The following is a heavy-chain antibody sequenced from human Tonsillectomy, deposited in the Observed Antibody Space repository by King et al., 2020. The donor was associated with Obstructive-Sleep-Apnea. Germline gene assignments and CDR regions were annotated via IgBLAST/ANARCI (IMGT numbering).Heavy chain of an antibody. D-gene: IGHD3-22*01. CDR2: ISYDGGDK. CDR3: ARPHYVRNGYYYPYFDY. CDR1: GFGFSTFD. Sequence: VQLVESGGGVVQPGRSLRLSCAASGFGFSTFDMHWVRQAPGKGLEWVAVISYDGGDKDYADSVKGRFTISRDNSKNTLYLEMNSPRSEDTAVYYCARPHYVRNGYYYPYFDYWGQGTLITVSS. J-gene: IGHJ4*02. V-gene: IGHV3-30*04.